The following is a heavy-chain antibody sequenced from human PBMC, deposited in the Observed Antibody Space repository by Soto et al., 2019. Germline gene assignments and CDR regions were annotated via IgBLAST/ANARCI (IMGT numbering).Heavy chain of an antibody. D-gene: IGHD3-22*01. J-gene: IGHJ4*02. CDR2: ISWDGGST. CDR1: GFTFDDYT. Sequence: GSLRLSCAASGFTFDDYTMHWVRQAPGKGLEWVSLISWDGGSTYYADSVKGRFTISRDNSKNSLYLQMNSLRTEDTALYYCAKDFNYYDSSGPGDYWGQGTVVTVSS. V-gene: IGHV3-43*01. CDR3: AKDFNYYDSSGPGDY.